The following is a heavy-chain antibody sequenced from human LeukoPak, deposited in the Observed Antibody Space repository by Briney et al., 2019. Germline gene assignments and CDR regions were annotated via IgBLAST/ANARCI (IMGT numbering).Heavy chain of an antibody. V-gene: IGHV4-39*02. CDR1: GDSISSSHYY. CDR3: VRDYSNFVQGD. CDR2: IYSGGET. J-gene: IGHJ4*02. Sequence: SETLTLTCTVSGDSISSSHYYWGWIRQSPGKGLEWIGSIYSGGETHYNPSLNSRVTIFLDTSKNRFSLNLISVTATDTAVYYCVRDYSNFVQGDWGQGTLVTVSS. D-gene: IGHD4-11*01.